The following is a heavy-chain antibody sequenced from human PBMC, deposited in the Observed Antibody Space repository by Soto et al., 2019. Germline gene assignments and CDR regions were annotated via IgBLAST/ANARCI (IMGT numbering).Heavy chain of an antibody. Sequence: LRLSCAAAVFTFRSYAMRWVRQAPGKGLELFSAISGSGGSTYYADSVKGRFTISRDNSKNTLYLQMNGLRAEDTAVYYCAKRQLYDSSGPEAFDIWGQGTMVTVS. CDR2: ISGSGGST. CDR1: VFTFRSYA. CDR3: AKRQLYDSSGPEAFDI. J-gene: IGHJ3*02. V-gene: IGHV3-23*01. D-gene: IGHD3-22*01.